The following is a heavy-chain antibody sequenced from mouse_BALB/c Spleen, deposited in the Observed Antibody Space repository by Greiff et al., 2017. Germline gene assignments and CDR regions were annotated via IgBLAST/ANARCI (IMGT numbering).Heavy chain of an antibody. V-gene: IGHV4-1*02. CDR2: INPDSSTI. Sequence: DVQLQESGGGLVQPGGSLKLSCAASGFDFSRYWMSWVRQAPGKGLEWIGEINPDSSTINYTPSLKDKFIISRDNAKNTLYLQMSKVRSEDTALYYCARHYYRYDEFAYWGQGTLVTVSA. J-gene: IGHJ3*01. CDR3: ARHYYRYDEFAY. D-gene: IGHD2-14*01. CDR1: GFDFSRYW.